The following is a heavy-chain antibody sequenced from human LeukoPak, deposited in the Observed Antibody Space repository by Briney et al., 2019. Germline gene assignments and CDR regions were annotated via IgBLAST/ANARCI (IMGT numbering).Heavy chain of an antibody. J-gene: IGHJ6*03. CDR3: ARVPISYYYYMDV. Sequence: PGGSLRLSCAASGFTFSTYSMNWVRQAPGKGLEWVSYIGSSSSTIYYADSVKGRFTISRDNAKNSLYLQMNSLRAEDTAVYYCARVPISYYYYMDVWGKGTTVTVSS. CDR2: IGSSSSTI. CDR1: GFTFSTYS. D-gene: IGHD5-24*01. V-gene: IGHV3-48*01.